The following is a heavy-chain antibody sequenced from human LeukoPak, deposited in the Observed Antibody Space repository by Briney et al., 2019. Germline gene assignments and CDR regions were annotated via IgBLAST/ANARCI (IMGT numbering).Heavy chain of an antibody. D-gene: IGHD1-26*01. CDR1: GFTFSSYG. CDR3: ATLPEGEAVGAYVFDI. J-gene: IGHJ3*02. V-gene: IGHV3-30*03. Sequence: PGGSLRLSCAASGFTFSSYGIHWVRQAPGKGLEWAAVISYHGTDKNYADSVKGRFTISRDNSKNTVYLQMSNLRPEDSGVYYCATLPEGEAVGAYVFDIWGQGTMVTVSS. CDR2: ISYHGTDK.